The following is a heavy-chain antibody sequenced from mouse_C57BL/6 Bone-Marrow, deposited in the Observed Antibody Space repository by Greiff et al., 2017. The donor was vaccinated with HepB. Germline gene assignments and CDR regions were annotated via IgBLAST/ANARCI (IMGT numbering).Heavy chain of an antibody. CDR2: INPNYGTT. CDR1: GYSFTDYN. J-gene: IGHJ3*01. V-gene: IGHV1-39*01. Sequence: EVKLVQSGPELVKPGASVKISCKASGYSFTDYNMNWVKQRNGKSLEWIGVINPNYGTTIYNQKFKGKATLTVDQSSSTTYMQLNSLTSEDSAVYYCAAYYYGSSYLLFAYWDQGTLVTVSA. D-gene: IGHD1-1*01. CDR3: AAYYYGSSYLLFAY.